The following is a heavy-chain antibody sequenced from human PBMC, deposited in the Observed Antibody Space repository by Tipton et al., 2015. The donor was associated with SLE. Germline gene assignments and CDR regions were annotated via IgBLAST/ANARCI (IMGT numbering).Heavy chain of an antibody. CDR2: ISSSGNFI. V-gene: IGHV3-21*01. CDR3: ARDSSGWLFDF. J-gene: IGHJ4*02. Sequence: SLRLSCAASGFTFSTFSMNWVRQAPGRGLEWVSSISSSGNFIYYADSMKGRFTISRDNAKNSLYLQINSLRADDTAVYYCARDSSGWLFDFWGEGTLVTVPS. CDR1: GFTFSTFS. D-gene: IGHD6-19*01.